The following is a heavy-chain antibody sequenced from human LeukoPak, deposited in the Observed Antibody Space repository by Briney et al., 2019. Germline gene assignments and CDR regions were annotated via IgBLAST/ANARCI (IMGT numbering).Heavy chain of an antibody. CDR2: IYPPHSHS. D-gene: IGHD5/OR15-5a*01. J-gene: IGHJ4*02. Sequence: GASLKISYEGAGFSISFSWIAWVRPMAGKGVQFIIIIYPPHSHSKYTPSFQGPLTLSFARHLNTAYLEWSSLTPSDTATYYCATIPLYRFANWGQGTQVVVSS. CDR3: ATIPLYRFAN. V-gene: IGHV5-51*04. CDR1: GFSISFSW.